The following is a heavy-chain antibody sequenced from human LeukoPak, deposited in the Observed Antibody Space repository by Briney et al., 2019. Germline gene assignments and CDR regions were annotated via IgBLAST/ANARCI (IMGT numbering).Heavy chain of an antibody. V-gene: IGHV3-74*01. CDR1: RFSFSNSW. Sequence: GGSLRLSCAASRFSFSNSWMHWVRQTPGKGLVWVSSIRGDGGDTTYTDSVRGRFTISRDNAKNTLYLQMNSLRADDTAVYYCAAEHDGFDIWGQGTMVTVSS. CDR2: IRGDGGDT. J-gene: IGHJ3*02. CDR3: AAEHDGFDI.